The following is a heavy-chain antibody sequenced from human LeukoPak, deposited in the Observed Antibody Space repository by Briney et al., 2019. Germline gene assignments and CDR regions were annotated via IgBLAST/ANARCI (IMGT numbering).Heavy chain of an antibody. V-gene: IGHV3-53*01. D-gene: IGHD4-17*01. J-gene: IGHJ4*02. CDR2: IYSGGST. CDR1: GFTVSSNY. CDR3: ARRSDYGDYGYYFDY. Sequence: GGSLRLSCAASGFTVSSNYMGWVRQAPGKGLEWVSVIYSGGSTYYSDSVKRRFTISRDTSKNTLYLQMNSLSAEDTAVYYCARRSDYGDYGYYFDYWGQGTLVTVSS.